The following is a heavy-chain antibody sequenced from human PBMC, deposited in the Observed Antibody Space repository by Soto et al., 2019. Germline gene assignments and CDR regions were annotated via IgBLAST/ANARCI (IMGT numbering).Heavy chain of an antibody. CDR3: AKAIAPAATSEQYYYYYGMDV. CDR1: GFTFSSYA. CDR2: ISGSGGST. Sequence: GGSLRLSCAASGFTFSSYAMSWVRQAPGKGLEWVSAISGSGGSTYYADSVKGRFTISRDNSKNTLYLQMNSLRAEDTAVYYCAKAIAPAATSEQYYYYYGMDVWGQGTTVTVSS. D-gene: IGHD6-13*01. J-gene: IGHJ6*02. V-gene: IGHV3-23*01.